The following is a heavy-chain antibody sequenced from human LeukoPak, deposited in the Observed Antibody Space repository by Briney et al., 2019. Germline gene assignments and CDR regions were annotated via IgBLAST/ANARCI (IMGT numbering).Heavy chain of an antibody. CDR3: ARAHVGYCSGGSCYGYD. D-gene: IGHD2-15*01. V-gene: IGHV1-69*05. Sequence: ASVKVSCKASGGTFSSYAISWVRQAPGQGLEWTGGIIPIFGTANYAQKFQGRVTITTDESTSTAYMELSSLRSEDTAVYYCARAHVGYCSGGSCYGYDWGQGTLVTVSS. J-gene: IGHJ4*02. CDR1: GGTFSSYA. CDR2: IIPIFGTA.